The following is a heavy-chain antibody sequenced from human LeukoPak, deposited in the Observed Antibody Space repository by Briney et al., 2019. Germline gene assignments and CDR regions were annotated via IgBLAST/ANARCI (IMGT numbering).Heavy chain of an antibody. J-gene: IGHJ3*02. CDR2: INHSGST. V-gene: IGHV4-34*01. CDR1: GGSFSGYY. CDR3: ARVSVEMATTDAFDI. Sequence: SESLSLTCAVYGGSFSGYYWSWIRQPPGKGQEWIGEINHSGSTNYNPSLKRRVTISVDTSKNQFSLKLGSVTAADTAVYYCARVSVEMATTDAFDIWGQGTMVTVSS. D-gene: IGHD5-24*01.